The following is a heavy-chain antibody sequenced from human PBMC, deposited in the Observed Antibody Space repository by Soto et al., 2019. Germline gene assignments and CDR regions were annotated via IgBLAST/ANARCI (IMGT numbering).Heavy chain of an antibody. D-gene: IGHD3-10*01. CDR2: ISSNGGST. CDR3: VKDLPTMVRGVIIDAFDI. V-gene: IGHV3-64D*06. CDR1: GFTFSSYA. Sequence: GGSLRLSCSASGFTFSSYAMHWVRQAPGKGLEYVSAISSNGGSTYYADSVKGRFTISRDNSKNTLYLQMSSLRAEDTAAYYCVKDLPTMVRGVIIDAFDIWGQGTMVTVSS. J-gene: IGHJ3*02.